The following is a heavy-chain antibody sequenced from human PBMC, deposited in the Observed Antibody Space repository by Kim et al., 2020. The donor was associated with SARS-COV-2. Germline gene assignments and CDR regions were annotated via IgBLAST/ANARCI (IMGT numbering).Heavy chain of an antibody. V-gene: IGHV4-61*01. J-gene: IGHJ6*02. CDR3: ARGLAVAGTWSDYYYYGMDV. CDR1: GGSVSSGSYY. CDR2: IYYSGST. D-gene: IGHD6-19*01. Sequence: SETLSLTCTVSGGSVSSGSYYWSWIRQPPGKGLEWIGYIYYSGSTNYNPSLKSRVTISVDTSKNQFSLKLSSVTAADTAVYYCARGLAVAGTWSDYYYYGMDVWGQGTTVTVSS.